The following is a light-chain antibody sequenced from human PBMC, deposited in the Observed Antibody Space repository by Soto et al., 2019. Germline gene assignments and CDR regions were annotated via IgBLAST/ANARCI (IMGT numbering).Light chain of an antibody. CDR1: QSIRSSY. Sequence: EIVLTQSPGTLSLSPGERATLSCRASQSIRSSYSAWYQQKPGQAPRLLIDGASSRATGIPDRCSGSGSGTVFTLTISRLEPEDLAVYYCLLYRSSPLTFGGGTKVEIK. V-gene: IGKV3-20*01. J-gene: IGKJ4*01. CDR3: LLYRSSPLT. CDR2: GAS.